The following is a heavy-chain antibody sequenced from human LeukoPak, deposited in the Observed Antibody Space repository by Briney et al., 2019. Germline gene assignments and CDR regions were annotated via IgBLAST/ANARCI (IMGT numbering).Heavy chain of an antibody. Sequence: PSETLSLTCTVSGGSISSGSYYWSWIRQPPGKGLEWIGYIYHSGSTYYNPSLKSRVTISVDRSKNQFSLKLSSVTAADTAVYYCARANEEFHYFDYWGQGTLVTVSS. D-gene: IGHD1-1*01. CDR2: IYHSGST. CDR1: GGSISSGSYY. J-gene: IGHJ4*02. V-gene: IGHV4-30-2*01. CDR3: ARANEEFHYFDY.